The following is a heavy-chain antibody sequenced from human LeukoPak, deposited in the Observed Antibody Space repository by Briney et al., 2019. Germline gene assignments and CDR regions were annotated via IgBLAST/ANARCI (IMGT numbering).Heavy chain of an antibody. Sequence: SETLSLTCIVSDGSISSSTYYWGWIRQPPGKGLEWLGTIYYSGSTYYNPSLRSRVTISVDTSKNQFSLKLSSVTAAGTAVYYCARASPELRGFYYYYYMDVWGKGTTVTISS. D-gene: IGHD1-26*01. J-gene: IGHJ6*03. CDR1: DGSISSSTYY. V-gene: IGHV4-39*07. CDR2: IYYSGST. CDR3: ARASPELRGFYYYYYMDV.